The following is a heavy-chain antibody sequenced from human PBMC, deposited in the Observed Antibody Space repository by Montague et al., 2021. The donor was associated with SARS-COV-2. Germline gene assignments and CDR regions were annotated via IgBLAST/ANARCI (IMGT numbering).Heavy chain of an antibody. Sequence: SLRLSCAASGFTVRYYGMKWVRQAPGKGQEWIAYISTSAYTTSYAGSVKGRFTISRDNGKNSLYLQMNSLRVEDTAVYYCTRDYRSVVGDGLDIWGQGTKVTVSS. V-gene: IGHV3-48*03. J-gene: IGHJ3*02. D-gene: IGHD3-16*02. CDR3: TRDYRSVVGDGLDI. CDR1: GFTVRYYG. CDR2: ISTSAYTT.